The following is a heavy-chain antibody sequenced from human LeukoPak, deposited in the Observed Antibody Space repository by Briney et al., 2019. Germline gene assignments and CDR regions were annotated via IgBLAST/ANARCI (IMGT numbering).Heavy chain of an antibody. J-gene: IGHJ4*02. CDR1: GGSISSYY. V-gene: IGHV4-4*07. D-gene: IGHD3-22*01. CDR3: ARENLYYYDSSGYYQRTYYFDY. Sequence: PSETLSLTCTVSGGSISSYYWSWIRQPAGKGLEWIGHIYTSGSTNYNPSLKSRVTMSVDTSKNQFSLKLSSVTAADTAVYYCARENLYYYDSSGYYQRTYYFDYWGQGTLVTVSS. CDR2: IYTSGST.